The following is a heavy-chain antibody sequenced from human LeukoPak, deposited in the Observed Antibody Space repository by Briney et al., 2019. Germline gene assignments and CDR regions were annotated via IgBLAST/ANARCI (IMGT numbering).Heavy chain of an antibody. V-gene: IGHV3-23*01. J-gene: IGHJ4*02. Sequence: GGSPRLSCTASGLILSSYAMSWVRQAPGQGLEWVAGISSSGGSTYYAKSVKGRFNISRDKSKNTVFLQLNSLSAGDTAVYFCAKHPPMGQDYFDSWGQGTLVAVSS. CDR3: AKHPPMGQDYFDS. CDR2: ISSSGGST. D-gene: IGHD3-10*01. CDR1: GLILSSYA.